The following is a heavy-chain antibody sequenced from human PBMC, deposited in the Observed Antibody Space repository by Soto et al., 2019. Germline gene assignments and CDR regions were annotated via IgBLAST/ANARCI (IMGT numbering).Heavy chain of an antibody. CDR3: AREGRGKKAGDNGLVSLGY. CDR2: IIPIFNTT. V-gene: IGHV1-69*06. CDR1: GSRFSNYV. J-gene: IGHJ4*02. Sequence: QVQLVQSGAEVKTPGSSLKVSCTVSGSRFSNYVISWVRQAPGHGLEWLGRIIPIFNTTQYPQKFQGRVTITADKSTNTASLELSSLRSDDTAVYYCAREGRGKKAGDNGLVSLGYWGQGTPVTVSS. D-gene: IGHD2-8*01.